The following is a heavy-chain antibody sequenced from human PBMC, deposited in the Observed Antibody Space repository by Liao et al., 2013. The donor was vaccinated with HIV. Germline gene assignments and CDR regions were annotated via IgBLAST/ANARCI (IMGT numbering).Heavy chain of an antibody. J-gene: IGHJ6*03. CDR1: GDSISSGDF. V-gene: IGHV4-61*02. CDR3: ARSTVTLYYYYMDV. D-gene: IGHD4-11*01. Sequence: QVQLQESGPGLVKPSQTLSLTCTVSGDSISSGDFWTWIRQPAGKGPEWIGRIQASGTSIYNPSFNSRVTILVDTSKNQFSLKLTYMTAADTAVYYCARSTVTLYYYYMDVWGKGTTVTVSS. CDR2: IQASGTS.